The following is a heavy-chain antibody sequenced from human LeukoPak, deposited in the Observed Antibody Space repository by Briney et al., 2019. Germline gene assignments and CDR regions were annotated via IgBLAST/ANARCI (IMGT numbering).Heavy chain of an antibody. D-gene: IGHD6-13*01. CDR1: GGSFSGYY. CDR3: ARTYSSSWYSPGAFDI. Sequence: SETLSLTCAVSGGSFSGYYWSWIRQPPGKGLEWIGEINHSGSTNYNPSLKSRVTISVDTSKNQFSLKLSSVTAADTAVYYCARTYSSSWYSPGAFDIWGQGTMVTVSS. J-gene: IGHJ3*02. V-gene: IGHV4-34*01. CDR2: INHSGST.